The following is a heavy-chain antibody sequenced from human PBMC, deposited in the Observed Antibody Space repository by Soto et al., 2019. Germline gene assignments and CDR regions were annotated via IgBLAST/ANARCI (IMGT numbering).Heavy chain of an antibody. J-gene: IGHJ6*02. Sequence: QVQLVQSGAEVKKPGASVKVSCKASGYIFTGYYMHWVRQAPGQGLEWMGWINPNSGGTNYAQKFQGWVTMTRDTSISTAYMELSRLRSDDTAVYYCARESSYGGSGWYSSLYYYYGMDVWGQGTTVTVSS. D-gene: IGHD6-19*01. CDR2: INPNSGGT. V-gene: IGHV1-2*04. CDR1: GYIFTGYY. CDR3: ARESSYGGSGWYSSLYYYYGMDV.